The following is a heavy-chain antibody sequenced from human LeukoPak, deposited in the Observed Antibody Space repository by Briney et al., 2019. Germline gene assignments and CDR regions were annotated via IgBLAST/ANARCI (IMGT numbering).Heavy chain of an antibody. Sequence: KPSETPSLTCTVSGGSISSSSYYWGWIRQPPGKGLEWFGRIYYSGSTYYNPSLKSRVTISVDTSKNQFSLKLSSVTAADTAVYYCARQDTSSGSDAFDIWGQGTMVTVSS. CDR1: GGSISSSSYY. D-gene: IGHD3-22*01. CDR2: IYYSGST. CDR3: ARQDTSSGSDAFDI. V-gene: IGHV4-39*01. J-gene: IGHJ3*02.